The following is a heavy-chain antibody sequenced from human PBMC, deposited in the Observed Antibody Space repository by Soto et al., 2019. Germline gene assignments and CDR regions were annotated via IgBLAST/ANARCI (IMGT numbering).Heavy chain of an antibody. CDR3: ARAQLLERLNDNYSYMDV. CDR1: GGSISSYY. J-gene: IGHJ6*03. CDR2: IYYSGST. Sequence: SETLSLTCTVSGGSISSYYWSWIRQPPGKGLEWIGYIYYSGSTNYNPSLKSRVTISVDTSKNQFSLKLSSVTAADTAVYYCARAQLLERLNDNYSYMDVWGKGTRSPSP. V-gene: IGHV4-59*01. D-gene: IGHD1-1*01.